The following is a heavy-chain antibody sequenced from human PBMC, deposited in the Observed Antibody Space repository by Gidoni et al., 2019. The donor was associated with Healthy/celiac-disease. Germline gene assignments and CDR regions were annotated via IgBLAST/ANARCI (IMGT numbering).Heavy chain of an antibody. Sequence: QVQLRQWGAGLLKPSETLSLTCAVYGVSFSGYYWNWIRQSPGKGLEWIGEINHSVSTNYNPSLKSRVTISVDTSKKQFSLKLSSVTAADTAVYYCARGRDGSHLTPLDYWGQGTLVTVSS. V-gene: IGHV4-34*01. CDR3: ARGRDGSHLTPLDY. J-gene: IGHJ4*02. D-gene: IGHD5-12*01. CDR1: GVSFSGYY. CDR2: INHSVST.